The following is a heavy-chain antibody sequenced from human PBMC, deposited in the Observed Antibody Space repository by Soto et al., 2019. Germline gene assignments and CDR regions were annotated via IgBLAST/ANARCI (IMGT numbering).Heavy chain of an antibody. V-gene: IGHV3-48*01. Sequence: GGSLSLSCATSGFILSDCAMNWVRQAPGKGLEWVSYISSSSSVIDYADSVKGRFTVSRDNARNSLYLQMNSLRAEDTAVYYCARDLSWGSNWYYYMDVWGKGTTVTVSS. D-gene: IGHD7-27*01. CDR1: GFILSDCA. CDR2: ISSSSSVI. J-gene: IGHJ6*03. CDR3: ARDLSWGSNWYYYMDV.